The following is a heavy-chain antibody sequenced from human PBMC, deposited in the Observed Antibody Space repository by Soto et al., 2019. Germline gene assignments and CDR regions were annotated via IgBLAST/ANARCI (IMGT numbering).Heavy chain of an antibody. Sequence: EVQLLESGGGLVQPGGSLRLSCAASGFTFSNYAMNWVRQAPGKGLEWGSAISGSGGFTYYADSVKGRFTISRDNSKKTLCLQMNSLRAEDTAVFYCAKDGDTNIVGNYFDYWGQGTLVSVSS. CDR2: ISGSGGFT. D-gene: IGHD5-12*01. J-gene: IGHJ4*02. CDR1: GFTFSNYA. V-gene: IGHV3-23*01. CDR3: AKDGDTNIVGNYFDY.